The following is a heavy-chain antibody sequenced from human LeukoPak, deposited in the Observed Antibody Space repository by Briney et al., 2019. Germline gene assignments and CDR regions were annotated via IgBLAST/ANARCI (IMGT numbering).Heavy chain of an antibody. CDR1: GFTVDDYG. CDR2: IRWNSGSI. V-gene: IGHV3-9*01. J-gene: IGHJ4*02. D-gene: IGHD3-16*02. Sequence: PGGSLXLACAAAGFTVDDYGMHWVRHAPGKGLEWVSGIRWNSGSIMYADCVKGRFTISRDKAKNCVYMQMDSLRGEETGMYYCARDFFXFGGVIALLDYWGQGTLVTVSS. CDR3: ARDFFXFGGVIALLDY.